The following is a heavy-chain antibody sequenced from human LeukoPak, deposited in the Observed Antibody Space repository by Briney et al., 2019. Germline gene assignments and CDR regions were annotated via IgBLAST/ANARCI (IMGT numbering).Heavy chain of an antibody. J-gene: IGHJ4*02. V-gene: IGHV3-23*01. CDR1: GFTFSSCA. CDR3: AKYLGKYSYGYSGLDY. Sequence: GGSLRLSCAASGFTFSSCAMTWVRQAPGKGLEWVSSLSGSGASTFYADSVKGRFTISRDNSKNTLSLQLSSLRAEDTAVYFCAKYLGKYSYGYSGLDYWGQGTLVTVSS. D-gene: IGHD5-18*01. CDR2: LSGSGAST.